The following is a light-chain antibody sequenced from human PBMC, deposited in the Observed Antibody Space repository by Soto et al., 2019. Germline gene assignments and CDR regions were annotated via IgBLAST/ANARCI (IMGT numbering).Light chain of an antibody. CDR2: LGS. V-gene: IGKV2-28*01. CDR1: QSLLNSNGYNY. Sequence: DIVMTQSPLSLPVTPGEPASISCSSSQSLLNSNGYNYLDWYLQKPGQSPQLLIYLGSNRASGVPDRFSGSGSGTDFTLKISRVEAEDVGVYYCMRSVQPPITFGQGTRLEIK. CDR3: MRSVQPPIT. J-gene: IGKJ5*01.